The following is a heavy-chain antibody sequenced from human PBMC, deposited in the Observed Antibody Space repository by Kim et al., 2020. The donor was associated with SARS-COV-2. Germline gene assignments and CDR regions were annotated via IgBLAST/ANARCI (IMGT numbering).Heavy chain of an antibody. Sequence: KSRVTISVDTSKNQFYLKLSSVTAADTAVYYCARHRRPRVEQWNHDAFDIWGQGTMVTVSS. D-gene: IGHD6-19*01. J-gene: IGHJ3*02. V-gene: IGHV4-39*01. CDR3: ARHRRPRVEQWNHDAFDI.